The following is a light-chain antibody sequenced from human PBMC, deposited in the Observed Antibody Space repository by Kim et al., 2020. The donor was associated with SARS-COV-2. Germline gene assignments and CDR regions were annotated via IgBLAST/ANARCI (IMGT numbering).Light chain of an antibody. J-gene: IGLJ2*01. CDR1: KLGDKY. V-gene: IGLV3-1*01. CDR3: QAWDSSSWV. CDR2: QDS. Sequence: VSPGQTASITCSGDKLGDKYACWYQQKPSQSPVLVIYQDSKRPSGIPERFSGSNSGNTATLTISGTQAMDEADYYCQAWDSSSWVFGGGTQLTVL.